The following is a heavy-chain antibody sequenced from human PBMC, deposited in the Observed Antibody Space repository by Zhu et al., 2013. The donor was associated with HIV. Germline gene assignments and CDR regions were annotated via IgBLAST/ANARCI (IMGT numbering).Heavy chain of an antibody. D-gene: IGHD4-17*01. CDR1: GGTFSNYA. CDR3: ARASPDYGGNPSRFDI. V-gene: IGHV1-69*13. J-gene: IGHJ3*02. CDR2: IIPIFGTA. Sequence: QLVQSGAAIKKPGSSMKVSCEASGGTFSNYAINWVRQAPGQGLEWMAEIIPIFGTANYAQKFQGRVTITADESTSTAYMELSSLRSEDTAVYYCARASPDYGGNPSRFDIWGQGTMVTVSS.